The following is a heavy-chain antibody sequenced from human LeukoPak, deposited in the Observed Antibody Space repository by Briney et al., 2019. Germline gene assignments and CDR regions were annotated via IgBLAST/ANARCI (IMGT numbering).Heavy chain of an antibody. Sequence: TSETLSLTCTVSGGSISSGDYYWSWFRQPPGKGLEWIGYIYYSGSTYYNPSLKSRVTISVDTSKNQFSLKLSSVTAADTAVYYCARDTTDGDFFDYWGQGTLVTVSS. CDR3: ARDTTDGDFFDY. CDR2: IYYSGST. D-gene: IGHD4-17*01. J-gene: IGHJ4*02. V-gene: IGHV4-30-4*01. CDR1: GGSISSGDYY.